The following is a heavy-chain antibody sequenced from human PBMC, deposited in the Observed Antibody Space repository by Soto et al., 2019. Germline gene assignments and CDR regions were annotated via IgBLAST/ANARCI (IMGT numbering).Heavy chain of an antibody. D-gene: IGHD5-18*01. V-gene: IGHV1-69*06. J-gene: IGHJ3*02. CDR2: VIPSFGTA. Sequence: QVQLVQSGAEVKKPGSSVKVSCKASGGTFSSYAITWVRQAPGRGLEWMGGVIPSFGTANYAQKFQGRVTITADKSTSTAYMELSSLRSEDTAVYYCAGGGEYSYGFLGAFDIWGQGTMVTVSS. CDR3: AGGGEYSYGFLGAFDI. CDR1: GGTFSSYA.